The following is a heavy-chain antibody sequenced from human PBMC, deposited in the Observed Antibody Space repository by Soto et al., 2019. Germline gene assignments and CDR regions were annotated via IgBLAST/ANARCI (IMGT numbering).Heavy chain of an antibody. Sequence: KPSETLSLTCTVSGGSISSTSYYWGWIRQPPGQGLEWVGCVYYSGTTYYKPSLKSRVTMSVDTSSNQFSLKLSSVTAADTAVYYCARLPTGGMDVWGQGTTVTVSS. CDR2: VYYSGTT. J-gene: IGHJ6*02. CDR1: GGSISSTSYY. CDR3: ARLPTGGMDV. V-gene: IGHV4-39*01.